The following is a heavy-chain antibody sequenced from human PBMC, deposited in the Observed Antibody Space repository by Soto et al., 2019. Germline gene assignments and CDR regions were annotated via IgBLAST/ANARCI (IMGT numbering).Heavy chain of an antibody. CDR3: MLGSGWKDFDY. Sequence: PSETLSLTCTVSGGSISSSSYYWVWIRQPPGKGLEWIGSIYYSGSTYYNPSLKSRVTISVDTSKNQFSLKLSSVTAADTAVYYCMLGSGWKDFDYWGQGTLVTVSS. J-gene: IGHJ4*02. CDR2: IYYSGST. D-gene: IGHD3-22*01. CDR1: GGSISSSSYY. V-gene: IGHV4-39*01.